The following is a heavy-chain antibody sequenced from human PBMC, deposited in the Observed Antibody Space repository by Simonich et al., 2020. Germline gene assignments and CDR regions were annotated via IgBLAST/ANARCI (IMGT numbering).Heavy chain of an antibody. V-gene: IGHV3-30*07. CDR3: ARELSKNGEAAAGYYFDY. Sequence: QVQLVESGGGVVQPGRSLRLSCAASGFTFSSYAMHWVRQAPGKGIAGGAVKSYEENNKYYADSVKGRFTNSRDNSKNTLYLQMNSLRAEDTAVYYCARELSKNGEAAAGYYFDYWGQGTLVTVSS. J-gene: IGHJ4*02. CDR2: KSYEENNK. CDR1: GFTFSSYA. D-gene: IGHD6-13*01.